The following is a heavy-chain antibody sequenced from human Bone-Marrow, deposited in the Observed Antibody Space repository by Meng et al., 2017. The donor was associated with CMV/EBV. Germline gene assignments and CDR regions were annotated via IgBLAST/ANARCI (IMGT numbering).Heavy chain of an antibody. V-gene: IGHV5-51*01. J-gene: IGHJ6*02. CDR1: GYSFTSYW. CDR2: IYPGDSDT. CDR3: ARRRRPSYYSNYDYYYGMDV. D-gene: IGHD4-11*01. Sequence: GESLKISCKGSGYSFTSYWIGWVRQMPGKGLEWMGIIYPGDSDTRYSPSFQGQVTISADKSISTAYLQWSSLKASDTAMYYCARRRRPSYYSNYDYYYGMDVWGQGTTVTASS.